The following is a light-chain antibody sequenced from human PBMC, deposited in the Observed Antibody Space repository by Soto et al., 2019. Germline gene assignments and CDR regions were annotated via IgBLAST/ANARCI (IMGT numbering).Light chain of an antibody. CDR3: LQEFTRPYT. J-gene: IGKJ2*01. V-gene: IGKV1-6*01. CDR2: AAS. CDR1: QDIAND. Sequence: AIQMTQSPSSLSASVGDRVTITCRASQDIANDLGWYQQKPGKPPKLLIYAASSLESGVPSRFSGTRSGTDFTLTISGLQPEDFATYYCLQEFTRPYTFSQGSKLEIK.